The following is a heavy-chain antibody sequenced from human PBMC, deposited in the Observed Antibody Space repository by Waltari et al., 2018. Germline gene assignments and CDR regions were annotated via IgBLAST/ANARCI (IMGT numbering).Heavy chain of an antibody. CDR1: GFTFSSYE. D-gene: IGHD4-17*01. Sequence: EVQLVESGGGLVQPGGSLRLSCAASGFTFSSYEMNWVRQAPGKGLEWVSYSSSSGSTIYYADSVKGRFTISRDNAKNSLYLQMNSLRAEDTAVYYCARDTDYYYGMDVWGQGTTVTVSS. CDR2: SSSSGSTI. V-gene: IGHV3-48*03. CDR3: ARDTDYYYGMDV. J-gene: IGHJ6*02.